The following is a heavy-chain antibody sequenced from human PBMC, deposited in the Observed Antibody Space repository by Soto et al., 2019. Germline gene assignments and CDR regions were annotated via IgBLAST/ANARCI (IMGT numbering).Heavy chain of an antibody. Sequence: SETLSLTCTVSGGSVNSGGYSWSWIRQPPGKGLEWIGYVYHSASTFYNPSLQSRVTISLDTSKNQISLRLTSVTAADTAVYYCARRAMLDAFDLWGQGTMVTV. CDR2: VYHSAST. D-gene: IGHD2-2*01. CDR1: GGSVNSGGYS. J-gene: IGHJ3*01. CDR3: ARRAMLDAFDL. V-gene: IGHV4-30-2*01.